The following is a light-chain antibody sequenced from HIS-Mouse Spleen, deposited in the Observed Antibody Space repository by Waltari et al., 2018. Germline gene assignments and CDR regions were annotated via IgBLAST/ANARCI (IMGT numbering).Light chain of an antibody. Sequence: SYELTQPPSVSVSPGQTARITCSGDELPKKYAYWYQQKSGQAPALVIYEYSKRPSRIPERFSGSSSGTMATLTISGAQVEDEADYYCYSTDSSGNHRVFGGGTKLTVL. J-gene: IGLJ2*01. CDR2: EYS. V-gene: IGLV3-10*01. CDR3: YSTDSSGNHRV. CDR1: ELPKKY.